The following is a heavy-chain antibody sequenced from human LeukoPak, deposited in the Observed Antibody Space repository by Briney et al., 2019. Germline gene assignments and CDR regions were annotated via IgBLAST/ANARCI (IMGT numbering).Heavy chain of an antibody. CDR3: ARGGGYCSRTGCYGIDY. V-gene: IGHV3-64*01. J-gene: IGHJ4*02. CDR1: GFTFSSYV. D-gene: IGHD2-2*01. CDR2: IDGNGGST. Sequence: GGSLRLSCTASGFTFSSYVMHWVRQAPGKGLEYVSTIDGNGGSTYYANSVKGRFTISRDNSKNTLNLQMGSLRAEDMAVYYCARGGGYCSRTGCYGIDYWGQGTLVTVSS.